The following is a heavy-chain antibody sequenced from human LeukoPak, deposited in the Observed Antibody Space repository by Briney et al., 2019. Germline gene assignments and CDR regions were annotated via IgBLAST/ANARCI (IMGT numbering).Heavy chain of an antibody. D-gene: IGHD6-13*01. Sequence: KSSETLSLTCTVSGGSVSRTSYYWSWIRQPPGKGLEWIGYIYYSGSTVYNPSLKSRVTISVDTSKNQFSLKLSSVTAADTAVYYCARHGLQRLVRGWFDPWGQGTLVTVSS. CDR1: GGSVSRTSYY. J-gene: IGHJ5*02. CDR2: IYYSGST. V-gene: IGHV4-61*01. CDR3: ARHGLQRLVRGWFDP.